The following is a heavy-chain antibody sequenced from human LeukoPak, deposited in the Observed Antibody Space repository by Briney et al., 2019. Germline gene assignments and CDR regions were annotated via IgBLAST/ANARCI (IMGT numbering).Heavy chain of an antibody. Sequence: PGGSLRLSCSGSGFTFGDHAMSWVRQAPGEGLEWVGFIRSKAYGGTTEYAASVRGRFSISRDDSKNIAYLQMSSLETEGTAVYFCARGPIYLWLYYGMDVWGQGTTVTVSS. CDR1: GFTFGDHA. CDR2: IRSKAYGGTT. CDR3: ARGPIYLWLYYGMDV. V-gene: IGHV3-49*04. D-gene: IGHD5-18*01. J-gene: IGHJ6*02.